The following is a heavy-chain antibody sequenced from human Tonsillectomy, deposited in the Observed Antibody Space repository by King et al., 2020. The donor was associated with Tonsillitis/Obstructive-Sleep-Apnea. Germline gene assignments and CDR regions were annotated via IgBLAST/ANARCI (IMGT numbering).Heavy chain of an antibody. D-gene: IGHD4-17*01. Sequence: QLGQSGAEVKKPGESLKISCKGSGYSFTIYWIGWVRQMPGKGLEWRGITYPGDSVTRYSPSFQGQVTISADKSIRTAYLQWSSLKASDTAMYYCARHGGDYVEETDAFDIWGQGTMVTVSS. CDR1: GYSFTIYW. V-gene: IGHV5-51*01. CDR3: ARHGGDYVEETDAFDI. J-gene: IGHJ3*02. CDR2: TYPGDSVT.